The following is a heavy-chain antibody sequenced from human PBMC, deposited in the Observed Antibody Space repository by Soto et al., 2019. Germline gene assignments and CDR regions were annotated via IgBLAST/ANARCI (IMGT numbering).Heavy chain of an antibody. J-gene: IGHJ4*02. D-gene: IGHD3-22*01. V-gene: IGHV4-39*01. CDR2: IYSFGNS. Sequence: TSGTLSLTCTGSGGSISSSSYDWGWIRQPPGQAVEWLGTIYSFGNSYYYPSLKSRVAIYVGKSKSQVCLKLGSVNGPHTAAYYCASQISDGSGYYYAYCRKGPLVTVAS. CDR1: GGSISSSSYD. CDR3: ASQISDGSGYYYAY.